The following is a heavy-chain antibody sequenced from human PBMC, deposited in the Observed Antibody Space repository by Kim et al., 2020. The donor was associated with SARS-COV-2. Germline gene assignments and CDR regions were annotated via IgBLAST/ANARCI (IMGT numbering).Heavy chain of an antibody. Sequence: ASVKVSCKASGYTFTSYYMHWVRQAPGQGLEWMGIINPSGGSTSYAQKFQGRVTMTRDTSTSTVYMELSSLRSEDTAVYYCARERGIVVVPAAIGLSPRRKTNWFDPWGQGTLVTVSS. V-gene: IGHV1-46*01. CDR1: GYTFTSYY. D-gene: IGHD2-2*01. CDR2: INPSGGST. CDR3: ARERGIVVVPAAIGLSPRRKTNWFDP. J-gene: IGHJ5*02.